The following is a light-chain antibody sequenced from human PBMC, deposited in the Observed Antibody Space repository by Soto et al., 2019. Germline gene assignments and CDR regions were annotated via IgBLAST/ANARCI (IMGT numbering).Light chain of an antibody. J-gene: IGLJ2*01. CDR3: LSIAGSSTPVV. CDR2: EGS. V-gene: IGLV2-23*01. CDR1: SSDVGSYNL. Sequence: QSALTQPASVSGSPGQSITISCTGTSSDVGSYNLVSWYQQHPGKAPKLMIYEGSKRPSGVSNRFSGSKSGNTASLTISGLQAEDGAEYFRLSIAGSSTPVVFGGGTKLTVL.